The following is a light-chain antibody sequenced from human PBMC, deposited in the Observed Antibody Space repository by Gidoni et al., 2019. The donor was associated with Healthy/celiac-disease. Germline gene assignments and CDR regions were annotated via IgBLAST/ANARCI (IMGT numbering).Light chain of an antibody. CDR3: QQRSNWPPGYT. CDR1: QSVSSY. J-gene: IGKJ2*01. V-gene: IGKV3-11*01. Sequence: EIVFTQSPATLSLSPGERATLSCRASQSVSSYLAWYQQKPGHAPRLLIYDASNRATGIPARFSGSGSGTDFTLTISSLEPEDFAVYYCQQRSNWPPGYTFGQGTKLEIK. CDR2: DAS.